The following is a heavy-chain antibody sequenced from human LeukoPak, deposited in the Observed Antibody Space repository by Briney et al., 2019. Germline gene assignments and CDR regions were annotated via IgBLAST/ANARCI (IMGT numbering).Heavy chain of an antibody. CDR2: MNPNSGNT. CDR1: GYTFTSYD. D-gene: IGHD1-14*01. V-gene: IGHV1-8*03. CDR3: ARITDISGGAFDI. J-gene: IGHJ3*02. Sequence: ASVQVSCKASGYTFTSYDINWVRQATGQGLEWMGWMNPNSGNTGYAQKFQGRVTITRNTSISTAYMELSSLRSEDTAVYYCARITDISGGAFDIWGQGTMVTVSS.